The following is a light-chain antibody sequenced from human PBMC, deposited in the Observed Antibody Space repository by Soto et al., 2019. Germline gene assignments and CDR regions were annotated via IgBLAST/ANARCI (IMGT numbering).Light chain of an antibody. CDR3: QQSYSTPPTT. CDR2: AAS. CDR1: QSISSY. V-gene: IGKV1-39*01. J-gene: IGKJ4*01. Sequence: DIQMTQSPSSLSASVGDRVTITCRASQSISSYLNWYQQKPGKAPKLLIYAASSLQSGVPSRFSGSGSGTDFTLTISSLQPEDFATYYCQQSYSTPPTTFGGGTTVEIK.